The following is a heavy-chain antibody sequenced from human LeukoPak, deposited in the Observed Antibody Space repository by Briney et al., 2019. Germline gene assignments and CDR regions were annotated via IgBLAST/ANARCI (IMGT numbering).Heavy chain of an antibody. Sequence: PSETLSLTCTVSGRSISSYYWRWIRQPPGKAPEWIGYIYNSRSTNYNPSLKSRVAISVDTSKNQFSLKLSSVTAADTAVYYCARSHSVWTSFVYWGQGTPVTVSS. CDR3: ARSHSVWTSFVY. D-gene: IGHD3/OR15-3a*01. CDR1: GRSISSYY. CDR2: IYNSRST. V-gene: IGHV4-59*01. J-gene: IGHJ4*02.